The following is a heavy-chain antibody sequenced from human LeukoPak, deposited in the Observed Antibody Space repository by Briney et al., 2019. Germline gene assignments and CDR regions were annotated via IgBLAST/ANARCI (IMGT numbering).Heavy chain of an antibody. CDR2: INPNSGGT. J-gene: IGHJ6*02. V-gene: IGHV1-2*02. CDR1: GYTFTGYY. CDR3: AKGAYCSSTSCYEGYYYYYYGMDV. Sequence: ASVKVSCKASGYTFTGYYMHWVRQAPGQGLEWMGWINPNSGGTNYAQKFQGRVTMTRDTSISTAYMELSRLRSDDTAVYYCAKGAYCSSTSCYEGYYYYYYGMDVWGQGTTVTVSS. D-gene: IGHD2-2*01.